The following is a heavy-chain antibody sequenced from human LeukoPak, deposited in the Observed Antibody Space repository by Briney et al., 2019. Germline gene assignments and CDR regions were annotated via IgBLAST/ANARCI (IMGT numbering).Heavy chain of an antibody. CDR3: ARERWMGYSYGNTRSRFDP. J-gene: IGHJ5*02. V-gene: IGHV4-34*01. CDR2: INQSGST. CDR1: GGSFSGYY. Sequence: PSETLSLTCAVYGGSFSGYYWSWLRQPPGKGLEWIGEINQSGSTNYNPSLKSRVTISVDTSKNQSSLKLSSVTAADTAVYYCARERWMGYSYGNTRSRFDPWGQGTLVTVSS. D-gene: IGHD5-18*01.